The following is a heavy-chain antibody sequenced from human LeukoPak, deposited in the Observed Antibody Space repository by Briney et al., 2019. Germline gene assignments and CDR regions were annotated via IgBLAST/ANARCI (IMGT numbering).Heavy chain of an antibody. CDR3: AAIGSGSPFDY. V-gene: IGHV1-58*01. D-gene: IGHD3-10*01. CDR2: IVVGSGNT. Sequence: SVKVSCKASGFTFTSSAVQWVRQARGQRLEWIGWIVVGSGNTNYAQKFQERVTITRDMSTSTAYMEPSSLRSEDTAVYYCAAIGSGSPFDYWGQGTLVTVSS. J-gene: IGHJ4*02. CDR1: GFTFTSSA.